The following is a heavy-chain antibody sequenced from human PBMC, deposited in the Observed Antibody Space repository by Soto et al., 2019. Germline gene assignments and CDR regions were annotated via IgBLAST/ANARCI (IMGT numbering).Heavy chain of an antibody. V-gene: IGHV1-46*01. CDR1: RYTFTNFY. J-gene: IGHJ6*02. D-gene: IGHD1-26*01. Sequence: ASVKVSCKASRYTFTNFYMHWLRQAPGQGLEWMGIINPSGGSTTYPQKFQGRVTMTRDTATRTVHMELITLRCEDTAVYYCARDKVGRLLDVLGSGTTFTVSS. CDR3: ARDKVGRLLDV. CDR2: INPSGGST.